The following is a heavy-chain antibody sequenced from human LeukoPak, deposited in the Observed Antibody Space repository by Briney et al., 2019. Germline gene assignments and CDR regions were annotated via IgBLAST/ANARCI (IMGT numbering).Heavy chain of an antibody. D-gene: IGHD1-26*01. CDR1: GDSTSSDRYY. CDR3: ARGRPYSGGYHLDY. CDR2: IYYSGST. J-gene: IGHJ4*02. Sequence: KSSETLSLTCTVSGDSTSSDRYYGSWVRQPPGKGLEWIGNIYYSGSTYYNPSLKSRVTMSVDTSKNQFFLKLNSVTAADTAVYYCARGRPYSGGYHLDYWGQGTLVTVSA. V-gene: IGHV4-39*02.